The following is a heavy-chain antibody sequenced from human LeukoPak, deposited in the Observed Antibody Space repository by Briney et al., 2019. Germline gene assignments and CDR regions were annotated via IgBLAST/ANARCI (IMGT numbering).Heavy chain of an antibody. CDR2: IKQDGSDK. CDR3: ARKESNYVTHFDY. J-gene: IGHJ4*02. D-gene: IGHD4-11*01. V-gene: IGHV3-7*01. CDR1: GFTFSSYS. Sequence: TGGSLRLSCAASGFTFSSYSMNWVRQAPGKGLEWVANIKQDGSDKSYVDSVKGRFTISRDNAKNSLYLQMNSLRAEDTAVYYCARKESNYVTHFDYWGQGTLVTVSS.